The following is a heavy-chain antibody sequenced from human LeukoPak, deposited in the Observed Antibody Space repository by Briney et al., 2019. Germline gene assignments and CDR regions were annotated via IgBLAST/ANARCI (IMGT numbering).Heavy chain of an antibody. CDR2: ISHDGGNK. CDR1: GFTFSTYS. J-gene: IGHJ4*02. CDR3: ARVNHYYDSSGYYSAFHY. Sequence: GSLRLSCAASGFTFSTYSMHWVRQAPGKGLEWVAVISHDGGNKYYADSVKGRFTISRDNSRNTLYLQMNSLRVDDTAVYYCARVNHYYDSSGYYSAFHYWGQGTLVTVSS. D-gene: IGHD3-22*01. V-gene: IGHV3-30*14.